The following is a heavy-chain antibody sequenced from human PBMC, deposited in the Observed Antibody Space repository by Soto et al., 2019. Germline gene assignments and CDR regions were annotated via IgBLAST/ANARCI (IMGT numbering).Heavy chain of an antibody. J-gene: IGHJ4*02. CDR1: GFTFSSHA. V-gene: IGHV3-23*01. CDR2: ISGSGGST. CDR3: AKDPLERRWGYFDY. Sequence: GGSLRLSCAASGFTFSSHAMSWVRQAPGKGLEWVSAISGSGGSTYYADSVKGRFTISRDNSKNTLYLQMNSLRAEDTAVYYCAKDPLERRWGYFDYWGQGTLVTVSS. D-gene: IGHD1-1*01.